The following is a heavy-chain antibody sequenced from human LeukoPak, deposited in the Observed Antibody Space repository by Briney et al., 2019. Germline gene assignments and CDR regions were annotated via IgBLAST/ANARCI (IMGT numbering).Heavy chain of an antibody. Sequence: GGSLRLSCAASGFTFNPYSINWVRQAPGKGLEWLSYISSSSRTIYYADSVKGRFTISRDNAKNSLYLQMNSLRAEDTAVYYCASDPGEVWGQGTTVTVSS. CDR3: ASDPGEV. CDR1: GFTFNPYS. J-gene: IGHJ6*02. CDR2: ISSSSRTI. V-gene: IGHV3-48*01.